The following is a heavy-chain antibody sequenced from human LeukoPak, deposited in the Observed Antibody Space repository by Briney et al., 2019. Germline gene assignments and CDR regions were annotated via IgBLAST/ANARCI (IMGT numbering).Heavy chain of an antibody. V-gene: IGHV4-59*08. Sequence: SETLSLTCTVSGGSISSYYWSWIRQPPGKGLEWIGYIYYSGSTNYNPSLKSRVTISVDTSKNQFSLKLSSVTAADTAVYYCARHGTAMVVDCWGQGTLVTVSS. D-gene: IGHD5-18*01. CDR3: ARHGTAMVVDC. CDR2: IYYSGST. CDR1: GGSISSYY. J-gene: IGHJ4*02.